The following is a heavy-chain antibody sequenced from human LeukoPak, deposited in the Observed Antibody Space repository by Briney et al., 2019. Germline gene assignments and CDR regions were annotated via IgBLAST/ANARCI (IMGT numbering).Heavy chain of an antibody. J-gene: IGHJ4*02. CDR1: GFTFNRYW. D-gene: IGHD3-10*01. CDR2: INSDGSDI. V-gene: IGHV3-74*01. CDR3: ARGSLGDGSLLIDY. Sequence: GGSLRLSCAASGFTFNRYWVHWVRQAPGKGLVWVSRINSDGSDITYADSVEGRFTISRDNAKNTVYVQMNSLRAEDTAVYYCARGSLGDGSLLIDYWGQGTLVTVSS.